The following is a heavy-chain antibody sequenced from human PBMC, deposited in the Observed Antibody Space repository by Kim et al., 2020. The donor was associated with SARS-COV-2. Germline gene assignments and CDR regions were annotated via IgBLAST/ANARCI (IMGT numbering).Heavy chain of an antibody. CDR1: GYTFTGYY. Sequence: ASVKVSCKASGYTFTGYYMHWVRQAPGQGLEWMGRINPNSGGTNYAQKFQGRVTMTRDTSISTAYMELSRLRSDDTAVYYCARDEPGGYWASDYWGQGTLVTVSS. D-gene: IGHD1-26*01. CDR3: ARDEPGGYWASDY. CDR2: INPNSGGT. V-gene: IGHV1-2*06. J-gene: IGHJ4*02.